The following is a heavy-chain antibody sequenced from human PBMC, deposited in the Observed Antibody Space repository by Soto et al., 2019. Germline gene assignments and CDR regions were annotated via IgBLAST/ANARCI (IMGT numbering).Heavy chain of an antibody. CDR1: GYTFTNYY. J-gene: IGHJ6*02. CDR2: INTGSGNT. Sequence: QVQVVQSGAEVKRPGASVTVSCKASGYTFTNYYIHCVRQAPGQGLEWMGKINTGSGNTIYAQKFQGRVSMTRDTSTRTVYMELSSLRSEDTAVYYCARSDSEYYGLDVWGQGTTVTVSS. V-gene: IGHV1-46*01. CDR3: ARSDSEYYGLDV.